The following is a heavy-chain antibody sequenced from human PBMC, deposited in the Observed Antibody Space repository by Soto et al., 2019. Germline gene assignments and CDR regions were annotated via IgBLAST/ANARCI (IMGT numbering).Heavy chain of an antibody. CDR1: VFTVSSNY. D-gene: IGHD1-26*01. J-gene: IGHJ6*01. CDR2: IYSGGST. CDR3: ARDRWELEVEYYYYGMDV. Sequence: LRLSCAASVFTVSSNYMSWVRQAPGKGLGWVSVIYSGGSTYYADSVKGRFTISRDNSKNTLYLQMNSLRAEDTAVYYCARDRWELEVEYYYYGMDVWGQGTTVTVSS. V-gene: IGHV3-53*01.